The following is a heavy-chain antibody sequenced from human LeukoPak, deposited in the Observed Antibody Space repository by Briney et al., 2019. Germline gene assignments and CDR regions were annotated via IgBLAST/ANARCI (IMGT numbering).Heavy chain of an antibody. J-gene: IGHJ4*02. CDR2: INPNSGGT. CDR3: ARDHVGALEGPLDY. V-gene: IGHV1-2*02. D-gene: IGHD3-16*01. Sequence: GASVKVSCKASGYTFTSYYIHWVRQAPGQGLEWMGWINPNSGGTNYEQKLQGRVTMTRDTSITTAYMELSRLRYDDTAVYYCARDHVGALEGPLDYWGQGTLVTVSS. CDR1: GYTFTSYY.